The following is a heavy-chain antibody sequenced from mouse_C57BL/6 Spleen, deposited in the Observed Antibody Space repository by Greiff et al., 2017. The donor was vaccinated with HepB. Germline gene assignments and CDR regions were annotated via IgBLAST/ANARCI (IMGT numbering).Heavy chain of an antibody. D-gene: IGHD2-4*01. V-gene: IGHV2-2*01. CDR3: SRGGYDYDSTYYFDY. J-gene: IGHJ2*01. Sequence: VKLQESGPGLVQPSQSLSITCTVSGFSLTSYGVHWVRQSPGKGLEWLGVIWSGGSTDYNAAFISRLSISKDNSKSQVFFKMNSLQADDTAIYYCSRGGYDYDSTYYFDYWGQGTTLTVSS. CDR2: IWSGGST. CDR1: GFSLTSYG.